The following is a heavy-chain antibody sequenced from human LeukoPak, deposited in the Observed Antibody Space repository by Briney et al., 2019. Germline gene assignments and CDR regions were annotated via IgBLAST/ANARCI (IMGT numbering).Heavy chain of an antibody. V-gene: IGHV4-30-2*01. D-gene: IGHD5-12*01. CDR2: IYHSGST. J-gene: IGHJ4*02. CDR1: GGSISSGGYS. Sequence: KASETLSLTCAVSGGSISSGGYSWSWIRQPPGKGLEWIGYIYHSGSTYYNPSLKSRVTISVDRSKNQFSLKLSSVTAADTAVYYCASGEVATIRTQGFDYWGQGTLVTVSS. CDR3: ASGEVATIRTQGFDY.